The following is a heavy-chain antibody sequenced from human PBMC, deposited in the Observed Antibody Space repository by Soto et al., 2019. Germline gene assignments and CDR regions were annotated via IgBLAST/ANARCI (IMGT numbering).Heavy chain of an antibody. Sequence: GASVKVSCKASGGTFSSYAISWVRQAPGQGLEWMGGIIPIFGTANYAQKFQGRVTITADKSTSTAYMELSSLRSEDTAVYYCARDSRRGYSYGFLDYWGQGTLVTVS. D-gene: IGHD5-18*01. CDR2: IIPIFGTA. J-gene: IGHJ4*02. CDR3: ARDSRRGYSYGFLDY. V-gene: IGHV1-69*06. CDR1: GGTFSSYA.